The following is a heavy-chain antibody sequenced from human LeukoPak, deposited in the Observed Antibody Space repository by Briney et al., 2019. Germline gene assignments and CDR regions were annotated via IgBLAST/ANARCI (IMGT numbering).Heavy chain of an antibody. J-gene: IGHJ5*02. CDR1: GGSFSGYY. Sequence: PSETLSLTCAVHGGSFSGYYWSWIRQPPGKGLEWIGEINHSGSTNYNPSLKSRVTISVDTSRNLFSLKLTSVTAADTAVYYCAGRRFGELFSSWGQGTQVTVSS. V-gene: IGHV4-34*01. CDR3: AGRRFGELFSS. CDR2: INHSGST. D-gene: IGHD3-10*01.